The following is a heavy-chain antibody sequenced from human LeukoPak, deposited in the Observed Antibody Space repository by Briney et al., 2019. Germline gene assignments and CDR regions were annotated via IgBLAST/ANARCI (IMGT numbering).Heavy chain of an antibody. J-gene: IGHJ3*02. CDR2: IAQSGNT. V-gene: IGHV4-39*07. CDR1: GASISSGGYY. Sequence: SETLSLTCTVSGASISSGGYYWSWIRQPPGKGLEWIGEIAQSGNTKYNPSLKSRVNLSVDTSKNQISLNLTSVTAADTAVYYCARFGSSTWYKGAFDIWGQGTMVTVAS. CDR3: ARFGSSTWYKGAFDI. D-gene: IGHD6-13*01.